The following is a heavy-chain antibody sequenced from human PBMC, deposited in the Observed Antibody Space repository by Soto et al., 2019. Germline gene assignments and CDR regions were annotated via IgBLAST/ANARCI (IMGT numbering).Heavy chain of an antibody. CDR3: TTDYLLSYYEDYFDY. CDR2: IKSKTDGGTT. V-gene: IGHV3-15*07. CDR1: GFTFSNAW. D-gene: IGHD1-26*01. Sequence: GGSLRLSCAASGFTFSNAWMNWVRQAPGKGLEWVGRIKSKTDGGTTDYAAPVKGRFTISRDDSKNTLYLQMNSLKTEDTAVYYCTTDYLLSYYEDYFDYWGQGTLVTVSS. J-gene: IGHJ4*02.